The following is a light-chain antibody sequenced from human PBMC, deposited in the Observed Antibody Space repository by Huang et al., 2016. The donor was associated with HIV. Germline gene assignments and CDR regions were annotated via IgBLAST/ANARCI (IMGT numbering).Light chain of an antibody. CDR2: GAS. CDR3: QQYGTSPLT. Sequence: EIVLTQSPGPLSLSPGEGVTLSCRASQTVSSNYLAWYQQKPGQAPRLVIYGASSRATGIPDRFSGGGSGTDFTLTITRLEPEDFAAYYCQQYGTSPLTFGGGTKVEIK. V-gene: IGKV3-20*01. J-gene: IGKJ4*01. CDR1: QTVSSNY.